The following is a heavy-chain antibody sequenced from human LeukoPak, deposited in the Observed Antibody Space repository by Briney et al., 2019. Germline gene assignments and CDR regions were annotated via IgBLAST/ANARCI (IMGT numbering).Heavy chain of an antibody. J-gene: IGHJ4*02. CDR1: GFTFSNSA. Sequence: VQPGGSLRLSCAASGFTFSNSAMTWVRQAPGRGLEWVSGITSTGGSTYYGDSVEGRFTISRDNSRNTLYLQMNSLRAEDTARYYCARYDDFWGQGTLVTVSS. CDR2: ITSTGGST. CDR3: ARYDDF. V-gene: IGHV3-23*01. D-gene: IGHD1-1*01.